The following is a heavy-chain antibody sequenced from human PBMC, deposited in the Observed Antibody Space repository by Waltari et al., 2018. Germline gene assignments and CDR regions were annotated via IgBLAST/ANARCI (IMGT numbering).Heavy chain of an antibody. CDR3: ARISRYYDSSGYYYDY. CDR1: GFSLRTTGVG. D-gene: IGHD3-22*01. Sequence: QITLKESGPTLVKPTETLTLTCTLSGFSLRTTGVGVGWIRQPPGKALEWLSVIYWDDDRRYRPSLQHRLTITEDTSKSQVVLTMTNMDPVDTATYYCARISRYYDSSGYYYDYWGQGTLVTVSS. J-gene: IGHJ4*02. CDR2: IYWDDDR. V-gene: IGHV2-5*02.